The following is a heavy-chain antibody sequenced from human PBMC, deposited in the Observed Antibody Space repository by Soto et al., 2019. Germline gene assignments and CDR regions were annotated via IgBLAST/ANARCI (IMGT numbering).Heavy chain of an antibody. Sequence: QVQLVESGGGVVQPGRSLRLSCAASGFTFSSYGMHWVRQAPGKGLEWVAVISYDGSNKYYADSVKGRFTISRDNSKNTLYLQMNSLRAEDTAVYYWAKELVGATAGYFDYWGQGTLVTFSS. CDR3: AKELVGATAGYFDY. CDR2: ISYDGSNK. D-gene: IGHD1-26*01. V-gene: IGHV3-30*18. CDR1: GFTFSSYG. J-gene: IGHJ4*02.